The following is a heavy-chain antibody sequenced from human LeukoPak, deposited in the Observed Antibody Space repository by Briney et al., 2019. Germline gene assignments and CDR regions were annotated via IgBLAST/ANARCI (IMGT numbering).Heavy chain of an antibody. J-gene: IGHJ4*02. CDR1: GFTFSSYW. CDR3: ARDMVRGALFDY. Sequence: GGSLRLSCAASGFTFSSYWMHWVRQAPGKGLVWVSRINSDGSSTSYAESVKGRFTISRDNAKNTLYLQMNSLRAEDTAVYYCARDMVRGALFDYWGQGTLVTVSS. D-gene: IGHD3-10*01. CDR2: INSDGSST. V-gene: IGHV3-74*01.